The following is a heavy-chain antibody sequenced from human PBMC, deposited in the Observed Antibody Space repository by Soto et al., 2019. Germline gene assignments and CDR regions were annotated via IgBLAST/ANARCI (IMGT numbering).Heavy chain of an antibody. D-gene: IGHD2-2*01. CDR1: GGTFSSYA. V-gene: IGHV1-69*13. CDR3: ARVVPAAPNDKHYYYYGMDV. Sequence: ASVEVSCKASGGTFSSYAISWVRQAPGQGLEGMGGIIPIFGTANYAQKFQGRVTITADESTSTAYMELSSLRSEDTAVYYCARVVPAAPNDKHYYYYGMDVWGQGTTVTFYS. J-gene: IGHJ6*02. CDR2: IIPIFGTA.